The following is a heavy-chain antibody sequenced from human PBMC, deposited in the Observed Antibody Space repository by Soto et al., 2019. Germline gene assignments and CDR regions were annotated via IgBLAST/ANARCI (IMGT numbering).Heavy chain of an antibody. CDR3: ASDYGDYVLNY. Sequence: SLRLSCAASGFTFSSYGMHWVRQAPGKGLEWVAVIWYDGSNKYYADSVKGRFTISRDNSKNTLYLQMNSLRAEDTAVYYCASDYGDYVLNYWGQGTLVTVSA. CDR2: IWYDGSNK. CDR1: GFTFSSYG. J-gene: IGHJ4*02. V-gene: IGHV3-33*01. D-gene: IGHD4-17*01.